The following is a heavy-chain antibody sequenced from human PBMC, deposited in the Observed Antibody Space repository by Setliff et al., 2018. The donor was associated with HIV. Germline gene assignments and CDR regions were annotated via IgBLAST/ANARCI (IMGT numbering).Heavy chain of an antibody. D-gene: IGHD3-10*01. Sequence: SETLSLTCTVSGDSINSGNYYWSWIRQHPGKGLEWIGYIYYSGSTYYSPSLKSRVTISEDTSKNQSSLKMRSVTAADTAVYYCATSPAGELLGPRPFYFDYWGQGTLVTVSS. V-gene: IGHV4-31*03. J-gene: IGHJ4*02. CDR1: GDSINSGNYY. CDR3: ATSPAGELLGPRPFYFDY. CDR2: IYYSGST.